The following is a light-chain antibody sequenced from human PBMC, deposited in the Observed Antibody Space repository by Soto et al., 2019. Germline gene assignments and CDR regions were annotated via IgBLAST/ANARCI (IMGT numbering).Light chain of an antibody. CDR2: DAS. CDR1: QSVTNSF. Sequence: EIVLAQSRCTLCLTPGERATLSCRASQSVTNSFLAWYQQRPGQPPRLLFYDASTRATGVPATFTGSGSGADFTLTICSLQSEDFAVYYCLQYHFWPWTFAHGTNAAIK. J-gene: IGKJ1*01. V-gene: IGKV3-20*01. CDR3: LQYHFWPWT.